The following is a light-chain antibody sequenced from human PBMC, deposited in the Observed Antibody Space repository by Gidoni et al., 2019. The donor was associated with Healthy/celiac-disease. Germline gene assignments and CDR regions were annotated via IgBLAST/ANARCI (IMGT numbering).Light chain of an antibody. Sequence: SYVLTQPPSVSVAPGKTARITCGGNNIGSKSVHWYQQKPGQATVLVIYYDSDRPSGIPERFSGSNSGSTATLTISRVEAGDEADYYCQVWDSSSDHHVVFGGGTKLTVL. CDR3: QVWDSSSDHHVV. V-gene: IGLV3-21*04. CDR2: YDS. CDR1: NIGSKS. J-gene: IGLJ2*01.